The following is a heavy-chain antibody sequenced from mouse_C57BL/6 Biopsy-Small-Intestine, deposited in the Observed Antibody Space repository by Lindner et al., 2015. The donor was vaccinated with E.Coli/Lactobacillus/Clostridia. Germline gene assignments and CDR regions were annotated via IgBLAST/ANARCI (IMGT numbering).Heavy chain of an antibody. Sequence: SVKVSCKASGYTFTSYYIQWVRQAPGQGLEWLGAIHPRGGGTNYDHKFQGRVTVTRDTSTSTVYMELTSLTSDDTAVYYCARDSGVVSPPYYYGMDVWGQGTTVTVSS. CDR2: IHPRGGGT. D-gene: IGHD1-1*01. CDR3: ARDSGVVSPPYYYGMDV. J-gene: IGHJ1*01. CDR1: GYTFTSYY. V-gene: IGHV1S12*01.